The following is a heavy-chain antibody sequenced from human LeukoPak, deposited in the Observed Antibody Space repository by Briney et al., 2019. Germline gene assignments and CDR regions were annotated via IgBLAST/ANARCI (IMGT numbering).Heavy chain of an antibody. V-gene: IGHV4-61*02. Sequence: SETLSLTCTVSGGSISSGSYYWSWIRQPAGKGLEWIGRIYTSGSTNYNPSLKSRVTISVDTSKNQFSLKLSSVTAADTAVYYCARDNFDGSSSWDDDAFDIWGQGTMVTVSS. CDR1: GGSISSGSYY. D-gene: IGHD6-13*01. J-gene: IGHJ3*02. CDR2: IYTSGST. CDR3: ARDNFDGSSSWDDDAFDI.